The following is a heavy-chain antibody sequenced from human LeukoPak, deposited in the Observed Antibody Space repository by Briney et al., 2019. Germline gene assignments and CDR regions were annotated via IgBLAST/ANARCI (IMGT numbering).Heavy chain of an antibody. CDR2: ISSSSSYI. D-gene: IGHD3-10*01. V-gene: IGHV3-21*01. CDR3: ARLYTIGDPFDY. J-gene: IGHJ4*02. Sequence: GGSLRLSCAASGFTFSSYSMNWVRQAPGEGLEWVSSISSSSSYIYYADSVKGRFTISRDNAKNSLYLQMNSLRAEDTAVYYCARLYTIGDPFDYWGQGTLVTVSS. CDR1: GFTFSSYS.